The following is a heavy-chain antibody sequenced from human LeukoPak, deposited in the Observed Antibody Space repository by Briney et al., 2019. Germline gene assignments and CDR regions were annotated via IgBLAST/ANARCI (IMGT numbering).Heavy chain of an antibody. V-gene: IGHV4-38-2*02. CDR3: ARHADYDSNWFDP. J-gene: IGHJ5*02. Sequence: SETLSLTCTVSGYSISSGYYWGWIRQSPGKGLEWIGEITHSGSTRYNPSLKSRVTISVDRSKNQFSLKLSSVTAADTAVYYCARHADYDSNWFDPWGQGTQVTVSS. D-gene: IGHD4/OR15-4a*01. CDR1: GYSISSGYY. CDR2: ITHSGST.